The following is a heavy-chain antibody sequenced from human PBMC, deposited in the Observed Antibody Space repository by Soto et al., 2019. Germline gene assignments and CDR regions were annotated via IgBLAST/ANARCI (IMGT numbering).Heavy chain of an antibody. Sequence: SVKVSCKASGGTFSSYAISWVRQAPGQGLEWMGGIIPIFGTANYAQKIQGRVTITADESTSTAYMELSSLRSEDTAVYYCARDTNDYYDSSGYSYYFDYWGQGTLVTVSS. CDR3: ARDTNDYYDSSGYSYYFDY. V-gene: IGHV1-69*13. CDR2: IIPIFGTA. D-gene: IGHD3-22*01. J-gene: IGHJ4*02. CDR1: GGTFSSYA.